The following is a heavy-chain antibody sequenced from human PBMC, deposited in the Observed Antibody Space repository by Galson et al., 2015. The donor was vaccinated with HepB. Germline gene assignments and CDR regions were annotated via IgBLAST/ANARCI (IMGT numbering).Heavy chain of an antibody. V-gene: IGHV3-23*01. CDR1: GFTFSSYA. CDR3: AKYSSSWFDYLDY. CDR2: ISGSGGST. Sequence: SLRLSCAASGFTFSSYAMSWVRQAPGKGLEWVSAISGSGGSTYYADSVKGRFTISRDNSKNTLYLQMNSLRAEDTAVYYCAKYSSSWFDYLDYWGQGTLVTVSS. D-gene: IGHD6-13*01. J-gene: IGHJ4*02.